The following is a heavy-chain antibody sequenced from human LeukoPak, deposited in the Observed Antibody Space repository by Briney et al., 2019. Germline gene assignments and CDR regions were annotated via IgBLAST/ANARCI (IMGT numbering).Heavy chain of an antibody. J-gene: IGHJ4*02. D-gene: IGHD6-13*01. CDR2: IKQDGSDK. V-gene: IGHV3-7*01. CDR1: GFTFSSYG. Sequence: GGSLRLSCAASGFTFSSYGMHWVRQAPGKGLEWVANIKQDGSDKYYVDSVKGRFTISRDNAKNSLYLQMTSLRAEDTAVYYCARITIASSSPFGYWGQGTLVTVSS. CDR3: ARITIASSSPFGY.